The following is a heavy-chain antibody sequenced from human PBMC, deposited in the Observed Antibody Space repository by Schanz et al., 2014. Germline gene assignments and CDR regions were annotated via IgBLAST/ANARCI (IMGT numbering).Heavy chain of an antibody. CDR1: GFTFSIYA. Sequence: VQLLESGGGLVQPGGSLRLSCAASGFTFSIYAMHWVRQAPGKGLEYVSAISHDGYSTYYADSVKGRFTISRDNSKNTLYLQMNTLRAEDTAVYYCARKMKLGVYGGKGHDSLDIWGQGTMVTVSS. J-gene: IGHJ3*02. V-gene: IGHV3-64*04. D-gene: IGHD4-17*01. CDR2: ISHDGYST. CDR3: ARKMKLGVYGGKGHDSLDI.